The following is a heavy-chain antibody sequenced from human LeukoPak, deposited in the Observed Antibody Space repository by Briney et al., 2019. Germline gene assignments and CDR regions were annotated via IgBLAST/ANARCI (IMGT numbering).Heavy chain of an antibody. CDR2: IIAYNGNT. V-gene: IGHV1-18*01. J-gene: IGHJ4*02. Sequence: ASVKVSCKASDYTLRSYGVSWVRQAPGQGLEWMGWIIAYNGNTNSAQNFQGRVTMTTDTSTNTAYMELRSLRPDDTAIYYCARALPYDFWSGYQDYWGQGTLVTVSS. CDR3: ARALPYDFWSGYQDY. CDR1: DYTLRSYG. D-gene: IGHD3-3*01.